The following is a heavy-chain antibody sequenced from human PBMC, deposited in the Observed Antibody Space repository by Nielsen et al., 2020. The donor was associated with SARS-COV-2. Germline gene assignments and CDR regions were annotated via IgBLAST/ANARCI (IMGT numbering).Heavy chain of an antibody. CDR2: IWYDGSNK. D-gene: IGHD2-15*01. V-gene: IGHV3-33*01. J-gene: IGHJ5*02. Sequence: GESLKISCAASGFTFSSYGMHWVRQAPGKGLEWVVVIWYDGSNKYYADSVKGRFTISRDNSKNTLYLQMNSLRAEDTAVYYCARGGGYCRGGTCPNWFDPWGQGTLVTVSS. CDR1: GFTFSSYG. CDR3: ARGGGYCRGGTCPNWFDP.